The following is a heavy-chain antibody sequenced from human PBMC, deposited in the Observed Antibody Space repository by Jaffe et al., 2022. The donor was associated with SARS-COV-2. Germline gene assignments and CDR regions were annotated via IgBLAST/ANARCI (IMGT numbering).Heavy chain of an antibody. D-gene: IGHD2-15*01. CDR3: AREAAYCSGGSCYTEEDDY. Sequence: EVQLVESGGGLVQPGGSLRLSCAASGFTFSSYSMNWVRQAPGKGLEWVSYISSSSSTIYYADSVKGRFTISRDNAKNSLYLQMNSLRDEDTAVYYCAREAAYCSGGSCYTEEDDYWGQGTLVTVSS. J-gene: IGHJ4*02. V-gene: IGHV3-48*02. CDR2: ISSSSSTI. CDR1: GFTFSSYS.